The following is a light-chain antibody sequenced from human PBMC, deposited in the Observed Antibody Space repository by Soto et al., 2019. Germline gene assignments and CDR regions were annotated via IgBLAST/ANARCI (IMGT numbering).Light chain of an antibody. CDR1: SGHSNYA. V-gene: IGLV4-69*01. J-gene: IGLJ1*01. Sequence: QLVLTQSPSASASLGASVKLTCTLSSGHSNYAIAWHQQQPEKGPRYLMKLNSDRSHSKGDGIPDRFSGSSSGAERYLTISSLQSEDEADYYCQTWGTGIQVFGTGTKLTVL. CDR2: LNSDRSH. CDR3: QTWGTGIQV.